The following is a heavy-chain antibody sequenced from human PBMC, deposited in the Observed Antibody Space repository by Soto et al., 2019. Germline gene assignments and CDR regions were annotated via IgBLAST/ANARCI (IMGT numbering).Heavy chain of an antibody. Sequence: GGSPRLSCAASGFTFPGSSMNWVRQAPGKGLEWVSSISSDSTYTYYADSVKGRFTISRDNAKNSLYLQMSSLRAEDTAVYYCASQELEPPPYFFDSWGRGTLVTVSS. CDR1: GFTFPGSS. CDR3: ASQELEPPPYFFDS. V-gene: IGHV3-21*01. CDR2: ISSDSTYT. D-gene: IGHD1-1*01. J-gene: IGHJ4*02.